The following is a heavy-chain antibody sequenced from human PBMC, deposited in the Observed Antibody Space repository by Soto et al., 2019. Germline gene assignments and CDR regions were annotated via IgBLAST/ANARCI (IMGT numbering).Heavy chain of an antibody. D-gene: IGHD3-16*01. CDR2: IIPILGIA. Sequence: QVQLVQSGAEVKKPGSSVKVSCKASGGTFSSYTISWVRQAPGQGLEWMGRIIPILGIANYAQKFQGRVTITADKATSTGYMGLSSLRSEDTAVYYCARVGEAEYFQHWGQGTLVTVSS. V-gene: IGHV1-69*02. CDR1: GGTFSSYT. J-gene: IGHJ1*01. CDR3: ARVGEAEYFQH.